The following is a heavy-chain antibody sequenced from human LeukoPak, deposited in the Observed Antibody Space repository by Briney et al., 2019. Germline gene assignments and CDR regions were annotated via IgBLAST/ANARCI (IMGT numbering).Heavy chain of an antibody. CDR3: ARRSRTVHAFDI. V-gene: IGHV1-2*06. J-gene: IGHJ3*02. CDR2: INPNSGGT. Sequence: GASVKVSCKASGYTFTGYYMHWVRQAPGQGLEWMGRINPNSGGTNYAQKFLGRVTMTRDTSISTAYMELSRLRSDDTAVYYCARRSRTVHAFDIWGQGTMVTVSS. D-gene: IGHD4-17*01. CDR1: GYTFTGYY.